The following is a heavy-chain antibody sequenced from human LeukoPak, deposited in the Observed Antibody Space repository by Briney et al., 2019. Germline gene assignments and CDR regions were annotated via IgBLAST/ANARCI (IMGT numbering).Heavy chain of an antibody. V-gene: IGHV3-74*01. CDR1: GFTFSSYW. CDR3: ARDLLSLSYYDFWSGMVGYFDL. D-gene: IGHD3-3*01. Sequence: PGGSLRLSCAASGFTFSSYWMHWVRQAPGKGLVWVSRINSDGSSTSYADSVKGRFTISRDNAKNTLYLQMNSLRAEDTAVYYCARDLLSLSYYDFWSGMVGYFDLWGRGTLVTVSS. J-gene: IGHJ2*01. CDR2: INSDGSST.